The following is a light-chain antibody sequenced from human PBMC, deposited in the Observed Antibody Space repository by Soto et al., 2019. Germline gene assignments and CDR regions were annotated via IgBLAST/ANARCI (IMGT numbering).Light chain of an antibody. CDR3: QQYNNWPPAYT. J-gene: IGKJ2*01. CDR1: QIVSSN. CDR2: GAS. Sequence: EIVMTQSPATLSVSPGERATLSCRASQIVSSNLAWYQQKPGQAPRLLIYGASTRATGIPARFSGSGSGTEFTLTISSLQSEDFAVYYCQQYNNWPPAYTFGQGTKLEIK. V-gene: IGKV3-15*01.